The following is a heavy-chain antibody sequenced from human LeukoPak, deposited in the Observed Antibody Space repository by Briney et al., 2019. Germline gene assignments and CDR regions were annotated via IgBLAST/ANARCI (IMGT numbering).Heavy chain of an antibody. V-gene: IGHV3-74*01. Sequence: PGGSLRLSCSASGFTFSSYWMHWVRQAPGKGLVWVSRTNTDGSSTSYADPVKGRFTISRDNAKNTLYLQMNSLRAEDTAVYYCARGHVGDHDDWGQGTLVTVSS. D-gene: IGHD3-10*01. CDR2: TNTDGSST. CDR3: ARGHVGDHDD. CDR1: GFTFSSYW. J-gene: IGHJ4*02.